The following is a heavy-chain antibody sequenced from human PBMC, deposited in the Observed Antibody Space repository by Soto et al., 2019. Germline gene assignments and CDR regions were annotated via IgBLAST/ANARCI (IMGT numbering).Heavy chain of an antibody. J-gene: IGHJ6*02. CDR1: GYTFTRYG. V-gene: IGHV1-18*01. CDR2: ISGYNGDA. Sequence: GASVKVSCKASGYTFTRYGISWVRQAPGQGLEWMGWISGYNGDAKYAQKFQGRVTMTVDTSTTTAYMELRSLTSDDRAVYYCINTSCYFLPDVWGQGTTVTVSS. CDR3: INTSCYFLPDV. D-gene: IGHD2-2*01.